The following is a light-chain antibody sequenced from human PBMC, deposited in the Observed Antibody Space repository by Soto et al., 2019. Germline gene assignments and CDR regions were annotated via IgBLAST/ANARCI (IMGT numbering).Light chain of an antibody. CDR2: KAS. J-gene: IGKJ1*01. CDR3: QQCNTCPWT. Sequence: DIQMTQSPSTLSSSVADRFTITCRASQSITNWLAVYQQRPGYAPKRLIYKASTLKTGVPSRFSGSGSGTEYTLTISGLQPDDFAIYYGQQCNTCPWTFGQGTKV. CDR1: QSITNW. V-gene: IGKV1-5*03.